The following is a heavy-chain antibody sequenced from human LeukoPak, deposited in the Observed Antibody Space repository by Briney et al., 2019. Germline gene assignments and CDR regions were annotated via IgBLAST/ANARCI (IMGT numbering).Heavy chain of an antibody. Sequence: SETLSLTCAVYGGSFSGYYWSWIRQPPGKGLEWIGSIYYSGSTYYNPSLKSRVTISVDTSKNQFSLKLSSVTAADTAVYYCARHRYYGSAWFDPWGQGTLVTVSS. CDR3: ARHRYYGSAWFDP. V-gene: IGHV4-34*01. CDR2: IYYSGST. CDR1: GGSFSGYY. J-gene: IGHJ5*02. D-gene: IGHD3-10*01.